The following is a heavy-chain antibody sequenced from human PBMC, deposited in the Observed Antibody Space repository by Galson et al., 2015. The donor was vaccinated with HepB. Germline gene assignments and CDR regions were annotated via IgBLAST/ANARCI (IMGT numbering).Heavy chain of an antibody. J-gene: IGHJ5*02. CDR3: ARKLPTANWFDP. CDR2: ISSNGGRT. D-gene: IGHD5-24*01. V-gene: IGHV3-64*01. CDR1: GFTFSTYS. Sequence: SLRLSCAASGFTFSTYSMHWVRQAPGKGLEYVSAISSNGGRTYYANSVKGRFTISRDNSKNTLYLQMGSLRAEDMAVYYCARKLPTANWFDPWGQGTLVTVSS.